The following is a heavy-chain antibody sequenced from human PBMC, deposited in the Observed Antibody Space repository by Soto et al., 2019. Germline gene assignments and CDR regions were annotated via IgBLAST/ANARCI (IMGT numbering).Heavy chain of an antibody. CDR1: GFTFSSYA. D-gene: IGHD6-19*01. Sequence: GGSLRLSCAASGFTFSSYAMSWVRQAPGKGLEWVSAISGSGGSTYYADSVKGRFTISRDNSKNTLYLQMNSLRAEDTAVYYCAHGGQWRRPYYMDVWGQGTLVTVSS. V-gene: IGHV3-23*01. J-gene: IGHJ6*03. CDR3: AHGGQWRRPYYMDV. CDR2: ISGSGGST.